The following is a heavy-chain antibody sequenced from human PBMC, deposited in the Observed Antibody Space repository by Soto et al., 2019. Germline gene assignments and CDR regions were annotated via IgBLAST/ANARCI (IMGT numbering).Heavy chain of an antibody. J-gene: IGHJ4*02. CDR1: GFTFSSYA. V-gene: IGHV3-23*01. CDR3: AKDLAVSSSYHYFDY. Sequence: GGSLRLSCAASGFTFSSYAMSWVRQAPGKGLEWVSAISGSGGSTYYADSVKGRFTISRDNSKNTLYLQMNSLRAEDTAVYYCAKDLAVSSSYHYFDYWGQGTLVTVSS. CDR2: ISGSGGST. D-gene: IGHD6-13*01.